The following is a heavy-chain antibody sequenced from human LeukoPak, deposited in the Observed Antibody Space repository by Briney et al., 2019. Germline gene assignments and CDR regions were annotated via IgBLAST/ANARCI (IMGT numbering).Heavy chain of an antibody. J-gene: IGHJ4*02. CDR2: IWYDGSNK. D-gene: IGHD3-22*01. Sequence: GGSLRLSCAASGFTFSSYGMHWVRQAPGKGLEWVAVIWYDGSNKYYADSVKGRFTISRDNSKNTLYLQMNSLRAEDTAVYYCARGAPHYYGSSGSTPHFDYWGQGTLVTVSS. CDR3: ARGAPHYYGSSGSTPHFDY. V-gene: IGHV3-33*01. CDR1: GFTFSSYG.